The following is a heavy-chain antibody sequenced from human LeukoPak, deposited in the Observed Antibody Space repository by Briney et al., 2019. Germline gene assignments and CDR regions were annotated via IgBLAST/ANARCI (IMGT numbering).Heavy chain of an antibody. CDR3: ARGLISATEPFDH. CDR2: INHSGST. J-gene: IGHJ4*02. V-gene: IGHV4-34*01. Sequence: SETLSLTCAVYGGSFSGYYWSWIRQPPGKGLEWIGEINHSGSTNYNPSLKSRVTISVDTSKNQFSLKLSSVTAADTAVYYCARGLISATEPFDHWGQGTLVTVSS. CDR1: GGSFSGYY. D-gene: IGHD1-14*01.